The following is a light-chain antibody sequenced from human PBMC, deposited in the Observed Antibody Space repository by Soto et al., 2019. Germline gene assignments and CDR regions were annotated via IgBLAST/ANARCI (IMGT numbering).Light chain of an antibody. CDR2: DVT. J-gene: IGLJ2*01. CDR1: SSDVGAYNY. V-gene: IGLV2-14*01. Sequence: QSALAQPASVSGSPGQSITISCTGTSSDVGAYNYVSWYHQHHPGKAPELIIYDVTDRPSGVSTRFSGSKSGNTASLTISGLQAEDEDDYYCSSYTTIKTVIFGGGTKLTVL. CDR3: SSYTTIKTVI.